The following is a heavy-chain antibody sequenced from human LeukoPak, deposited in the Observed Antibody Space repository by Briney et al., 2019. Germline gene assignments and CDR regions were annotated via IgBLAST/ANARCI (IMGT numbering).Heavy chain of an antibody. D-gene: IGHD4-23*01. V-gene: IGHV4-34*01. Sequence: SETLSLTCAAYGGSFSGYYWSWIRQPPGKGLEWIGEINHSGSTNYNPSLKSRVTISVDTSKNQFSLKLSSVTAADTAVYYCARGRGAVALWGQGTMVTVSS. CDR1: GGSFSGYY. J-gene: IGHJ3*01. CDR3: ARGRGAVAL. CDR2: INHSGST.